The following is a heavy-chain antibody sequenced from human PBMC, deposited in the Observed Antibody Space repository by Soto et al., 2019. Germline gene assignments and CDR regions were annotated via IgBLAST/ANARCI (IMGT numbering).Heavy chain of an antibody. Sequence: EASVKVSCKASGYTFTSYYMHWVRQAPGQGLEWMGIINPSGGSTSYAQKFQGRVTMTRDTSTSTVYMELSSLRSEDTAVYYCARDANYDILTGSNLNHPPSWFDPWGQGTLVTVS. D-gene: IGHD3-9*01. CDR3: ARDANYDILTGSNLNHPPSWFDP. CDR2: INPSGGST. CDR1: GYTFTSYY. V-gene: IGHV1-46*01. J-gene: IGHJ5*02.